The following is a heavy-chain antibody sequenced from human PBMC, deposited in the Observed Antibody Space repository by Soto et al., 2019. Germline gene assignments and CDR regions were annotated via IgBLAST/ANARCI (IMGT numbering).Heavy chain of an antibody. D-gene: IGHD3-10*01. Sequence: QVQLEQSGAEVKKPGASVKVSCKASGYTFSSFYIHWVRQAPGQGFEWMGLINPSGGSTSYAQKFQGRFIMTSDTSTSTVYMELKSLISEDTAVYYCARNRDSGLDYWGQGTVVTVSP. CDR3: ARNRDSGLDY. V-gene: IGHV1-46*01. CDR1: GYTFSSFY. CDR2: INPSGGST. J-gene: IGHJ4*02.